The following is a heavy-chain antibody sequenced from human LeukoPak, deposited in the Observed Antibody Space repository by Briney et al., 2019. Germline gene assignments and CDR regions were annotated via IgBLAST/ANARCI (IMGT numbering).Heavy chain of an antibody. Sequence: TGGSLRLSCAASGFTFGDYYMSWIRQAPGKWLEWLSYISSSGNTIYYADSVRGRFTISRDNAKNSLYLQMNSLRAEDTAVYYCARRSSGWWVFDYWGQGTLVTVSS. J-gene: IGHJ4*02. CDR1: GFTFGDYY. CDR2: ISSSGNTI. D-gene: IGHD6-19*01. CDR3: ARRSSGWWVFDY. V-gene: IGHV3-11*01.